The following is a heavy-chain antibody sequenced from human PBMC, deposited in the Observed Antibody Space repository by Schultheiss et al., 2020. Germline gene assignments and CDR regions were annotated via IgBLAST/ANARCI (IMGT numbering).Heavy chain of an antibody. J-gene: IGHJ4*02. Sequence: SETLSLTCAVYGGSFSGYFWTWVRQPPGKGLEWIGEINESGTTNYNPSLIGRVTMALDTSKTELSLKLSSVTAADTAVYYCARVWADWGQGTLVTVSS. D-gene: IGHD7-27*01. CDR2: INESGTT. V-gene: IGHV4-34*01. CDR1: GGSFSGYF. CDR3: ARVWAD.